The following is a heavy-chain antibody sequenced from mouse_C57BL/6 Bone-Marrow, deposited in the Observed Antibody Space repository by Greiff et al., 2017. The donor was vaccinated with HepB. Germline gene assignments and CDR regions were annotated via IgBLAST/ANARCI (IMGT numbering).Heavy chain of an antibody. D-gene: IGHD1-1*01. V-gene: IGHV1-15*01. CDR3: TRTYGSSPYYFDY. CDR1: GYTFTDYE. Sequence: QVQLKESGAELVRPGASVTLSCKASGYTFTDYEMHWVKQTPVHGLEWIGAIDPETGGTAYNQKFKGKAILTADKSSSTAYMELRSLTSEDSAVYYCTRTYGSSPYYFDYWGQGTTLTVSS. J-gene: IGHJ2*01. CDR2: IDPETGGT.